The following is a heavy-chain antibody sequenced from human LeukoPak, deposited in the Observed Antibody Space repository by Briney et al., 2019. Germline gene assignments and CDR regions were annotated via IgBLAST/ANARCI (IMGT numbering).Heavy chain of an antibody. CDR1: GYTFTGYY. CDR2: INPNSGGT. J-gene: IGHJ4*02. Sequence: ASVKVTCKASGYTFTGYYMHWVRQAPGQGLEWMGWINPNSGGTNYAQKFQGRVTMTRDTSISTAYMELSRLTSDDTAVYYCARTHYTTSSDYWGQGTLVTVSS. D-gene: IGHD1-1*01. V-gene: IGHV1-2*02. CDR3: ARTHYTTSSDY.